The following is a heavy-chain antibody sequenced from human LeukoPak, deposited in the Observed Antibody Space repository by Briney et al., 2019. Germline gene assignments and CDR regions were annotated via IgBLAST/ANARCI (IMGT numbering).Heavy chain of an antibody. D-gene: IGHD4/OR15-4a*01. J-gene: IGHJ4*02. CDR2: INPKSGGT. CDR1: GYTFTGYY. Sequence: ASVKVSCKASGYTFTGYYMHWVRQAPGLGFERMGWINPKSGGTSYPQKFQGRLTMTRDMSISTAYMELSRLRSDDTAVYYCVPSANYYYFDYWGQGTLVTVSS. CDR3: VPSANYYYFDY. V-gene: IGHV1-2*02.